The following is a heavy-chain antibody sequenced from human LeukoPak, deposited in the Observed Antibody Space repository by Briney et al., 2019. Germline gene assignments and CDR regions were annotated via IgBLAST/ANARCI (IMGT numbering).Heavy chain of an antibody. CDR1: GFTFSSYG. D-gene: IGHD5-24*01. Sequence: GRSLRLSCAASGFTFSSYGMHWVRQAPGKGLEWVAVISYDGSNKYYADSVKGRFTISRDNSKNTLYLQMNSLRAEDTAVYYCARAALQMGNEAFDIWGQGTMVTVSS. J-gene: IGHJ3*02. CDR2: ISYDGSNK. V-gene: IGHV3-30*03. CDR3: ARAALQMGNEAFDI.